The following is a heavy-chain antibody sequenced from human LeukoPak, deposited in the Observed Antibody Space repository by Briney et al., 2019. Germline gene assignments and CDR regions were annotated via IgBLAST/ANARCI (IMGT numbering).Heavy chain of an antibody. V-gene: IGHV1-24*01. Sequence: GASVKVSCKVSGYTLTELSMHWVRQAPGKGLEWMGGFDPEDGETIYAQKFQGRVTMTEDTSTDTPYMELSSLRSEDAAVYYCATQLSPGDAFDYWGQGTLVTVSS. CDR3: ATQLSPGDAFDY. D-gene: IGHD2-21*02. CDR2: FDPEDGET. CDR1: GYTLTELS. J-gene: IGHJ4*02.